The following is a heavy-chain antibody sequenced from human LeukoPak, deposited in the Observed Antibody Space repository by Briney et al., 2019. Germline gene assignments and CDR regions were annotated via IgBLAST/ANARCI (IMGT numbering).Heavy chain of an antibody. D-gene: IGHD2-2*01. V-gene: IGHV4-31*03. J-gene: IGHJ5*02. CDR2: IYYNGST. CDR1: GGSIGSGGYY. Sequence: SETLSLTCTVSGGSIGSGGYYWSWIRQHPGKGLEWIGYIYYNGSTYYNPSLKSRVTISVDTSKNQFSLKLSSVTAADTAVYYCARARYQQRERSWFDPWGQGTLVTVSS. CDR3: ARARYQQRERSWFDP.